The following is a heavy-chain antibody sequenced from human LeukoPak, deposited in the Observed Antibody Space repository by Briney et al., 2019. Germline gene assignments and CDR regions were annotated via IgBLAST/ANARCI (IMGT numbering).Heavy chain of an antibody. J-gene: IGHJ4*02. CDR1: GYTFTSYY. CDR3: VGGIVVVSHFDY. D-gene: IGHD3-22*01. Sequence: ASVKVSCKASGYTFTSYYMHWVRQAPGQGLEWMGIINPSGGSTSYAQKFQGRVTMTRDMSTSTVYMELSSLRSEDTAVYYCVGGIVVVSHFDYWGQGTLVTVSS. CDR2: INPSGGST. V-gene: IGHV1-46*01.